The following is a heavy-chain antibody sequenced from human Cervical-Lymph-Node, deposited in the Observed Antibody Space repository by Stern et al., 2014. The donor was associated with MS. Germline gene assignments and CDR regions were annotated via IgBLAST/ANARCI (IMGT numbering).Heavy chain of an antibody. J-gene: IGHJ5*02. CDR2: IYYSGST. CDR3: ARWAYSSGWYNWFDP. V-gene: IGHV4-39*01. CDR1: GGSISSSSYY. D-gene: IGHD3-22*01. Sequence: QLQLQESGPGLVKPSETLSLTCTVSGGSISSSSYYWGWIRQPPGKGLEWIGSIYYSGSTYYNPPLKSRVTISVATSKNQFSLKLSSVTAADTAVYYCARWAYSSGWYNWFDPWGQGTLVTVSS.